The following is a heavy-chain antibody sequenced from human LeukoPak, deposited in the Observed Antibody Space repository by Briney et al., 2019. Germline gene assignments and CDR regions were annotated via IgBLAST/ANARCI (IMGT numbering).Heavy chain of an antibody. V-gene: IGHV3-48*04. CDR2: ISSDSGTI. J-gene: IGHJ5*02. CDR3: ARIRLDGFWLDP. D-gene: IGHD2-2*03. Sequence: GGSLRLSCVASGLTFSPHSMIWVRQAPGKGLDWVSYISSDSGTIYDADSVKGRFTISRDNAKDSLYLQMNSLRVDDTAVYYCARIRLDGFWLDPWGQGTLVTVSS. CDR1: GLTFSPHS.